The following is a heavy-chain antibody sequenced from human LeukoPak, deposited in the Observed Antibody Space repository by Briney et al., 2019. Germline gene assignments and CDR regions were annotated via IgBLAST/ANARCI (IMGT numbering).Heavy chain of an antibody. CDR2: IIPIFGTA. CDR1: GGTFSSYA. V-gene: IGHV1-69*06. Sequence: ASVKVSCKASGGTFSSYAISWVRQAPGQGLEWMGGIIPIFGTANYAQKFQGRVTITADKSTSTAYMELSSLRSEDTAVYYCASGGYYDRTFDYWGQGTLVTVSS. CDR3: ASGGYYDRTFDY. D-gene: IGHD3-22*01. J-gene: IGHJ4*02.